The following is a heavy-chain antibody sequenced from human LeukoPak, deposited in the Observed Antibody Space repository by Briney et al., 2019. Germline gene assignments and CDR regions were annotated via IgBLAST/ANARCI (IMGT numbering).Heavy chain of an antibody. CDR2: ISWSSGNI. V-gene: IGHV3-9*01. Sequence: GGSLRLSCAASGFTFDDYAMHWVRQAPGKGLEWAAGISWSSGNIGYADSVRGRFTISRDNAENSLHLQMNSLRTEDTALYFCARDAWRRAFNYGMDVWGQGTTVAVSS. CDR1: GFTFDDYA. CDR3: ARDAWRRAFNYGMDV. J-gene: IGHJ6*02. D-gene: IGHD5-12*01.